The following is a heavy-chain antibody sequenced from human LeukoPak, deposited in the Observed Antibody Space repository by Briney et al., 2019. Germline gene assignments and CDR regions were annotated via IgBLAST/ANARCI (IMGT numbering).Heavy chain of an antibody. CDR2: INHSGNT. D-gene: IGHD5-24*01. CDR1: GESFSSYY. Sequence: SETLSLTCAVYGESFSSYYWSWIRQPPGKGLEWIGEINHSGNTNYNPSLKSRVTISVDTSKNQFSLRLSSVTAANTAVYYCARVDGDGYNIPDYWGQGTLVTVSS. CDR3: ARVDGDGYNIPDY. J-gene: IGHJ4*02. V-gene: IGHV4-34*01.